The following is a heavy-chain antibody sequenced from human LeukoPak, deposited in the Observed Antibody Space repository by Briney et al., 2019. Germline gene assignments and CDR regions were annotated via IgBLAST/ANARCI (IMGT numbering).Heavy chain of an antibody. J-gene: IGHJ5*02. CDR3: ARGLMGTTGEQNWFDP. CDR2: IYTSGTT. Sequence: PSETLSLTCTVSVGSISTYYWSWIRHPAAHGLDAIGRIYTSGTTNYTPSLKSRVTISVDKSKNQFSLKLSSVTAADTALYYCARGLMGTTGEQNWFDPWGQGTLVTVSS. D-gene: IGHD1-7*01. CDR1: VGSISTYY. V-gene: IGHV4-4*07.